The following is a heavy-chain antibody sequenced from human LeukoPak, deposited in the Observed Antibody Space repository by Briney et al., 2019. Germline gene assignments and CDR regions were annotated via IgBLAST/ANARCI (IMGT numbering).Heavy chain of an antibody. CDR2: ISAYNGNT. J-gene: IGHJ4*02. V-gene: IGHV1-18*01. CDR3: AREALTIFGVVIITGTFDY. Sequence: ASVRVSCKASGYTFTSYGISWVRQAPGQGLEWMGWISAYNGNTNYAQKFQGRVTMTTDTSTSTAYMELRSLRSDDTAVYYCAREALTIFGVVIITGTFDYWGQGTLVTVSS. D-gene: IGHD3-3*01. CDR1: GYTFTSYG.